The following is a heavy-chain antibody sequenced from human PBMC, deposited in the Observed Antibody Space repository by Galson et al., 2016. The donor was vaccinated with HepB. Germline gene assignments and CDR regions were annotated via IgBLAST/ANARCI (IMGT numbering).Heavy chain of an antibody. Sequence: SLRLSCAASEFTFSTYGMHWVRQAPGKGLEWVALIWHDGSNKYYADSVKGRFTISRDNPKNTLYLQMNSLKVEDTAVYYCARLGRYCSGGSCYSIFDYWGQGTLVTVSS. CDR3: ARLGRYCSGGSCYSIFDY. V-gene: IGHV3-33*01. CDR1: EFTFSTYG. CDR2: IWHDGSNK. D-gene: IGHD2-15*01. J-gene: IGHJ4*02.